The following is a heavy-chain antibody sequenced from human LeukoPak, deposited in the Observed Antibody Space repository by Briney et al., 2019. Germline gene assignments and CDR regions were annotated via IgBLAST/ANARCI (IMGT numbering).Heavy chain of an antibody. CDR2: ISNDGGNK. V-gene: IGHV3-30*18. D-gene: IGHD5-18*01. Sequence: PGGSLRLSCAASGFTFSSYGMHWVRQAPGKGLEWVAVISNDGGNKYYADSVKGRFTISRDNSKNTLYLQMNSLRAEDTAVYYCAKDRGGYSYIFEYWGQGTLVTVSS. CDR1: GFTFSSYG. J-gene: IGHJ4*02. CDR3: AKDRGGYSYIFEY.